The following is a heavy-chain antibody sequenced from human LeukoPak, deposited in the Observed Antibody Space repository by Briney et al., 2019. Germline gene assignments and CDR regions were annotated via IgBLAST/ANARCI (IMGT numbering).Heavy chain of an antibody. D-gene: IGHD2-15*01. V-gene: IGHV3-30-3*01. CDR1: GFTFSSYA. Sequence: GGSLRLFCAASGFTFSSYAMHWVRQAPGRGLEWVAVISYDGSNKYYADSVKGRFTISRDNSKNTLYLQMNSLRAEDTAVYYCARSDCSGGSCWVYYYYYYYMDVWGKGTTVTVSS. CDR2: ISYDGSNK. J-gene: IGHJ6*03. CDR3: ARSDCSGGSCWVYYYYYYYMDV.